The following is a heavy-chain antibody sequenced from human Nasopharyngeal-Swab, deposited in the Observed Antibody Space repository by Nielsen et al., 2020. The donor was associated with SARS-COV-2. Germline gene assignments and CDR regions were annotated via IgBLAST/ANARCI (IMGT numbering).Heavy chain of an antibody. J-gene: IGHJ4*02. CDR2: IYYSGST. CDR3: ARGRGVDYGSGSKLTVFDY. D-gene: IGHD3-10*01. Sequence: LRLSCTVSGGSISSGGYYWSWIRQHPGKGLEWIGYIYYSGSTYYNPSLKSRVTISVDTSKNQFSLKLSSVTAADTAVYYCARGRGVDYGSGSKLTVFDYWGQGTLVTVSS. CDR1: GGSISSGGYY. V-gene: IGHV4-31*03.